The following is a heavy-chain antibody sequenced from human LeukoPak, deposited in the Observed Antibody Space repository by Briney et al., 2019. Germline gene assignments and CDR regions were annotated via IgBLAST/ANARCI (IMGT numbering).Heavy chain of an antibody. J-gene: IGHJ6*02. CDR3: ARGYYGSGREPGYYYGMDV. CDR2: ISSSSSTI. CDR1: GFTFSSYS. V-gene: IGHV3-48*02. D-gene: IGHD3-10*01. Sequence: GGSLRLSCAASGFTFSSYSMNWVRQAPGKGLEWVSYISSSSSTIYYADSVKGRFTISRDNAKNSLYLQMNSLRDEDTAVYYCARGYYGSGREPGYYYGMDVWGQGTTVTVSS.